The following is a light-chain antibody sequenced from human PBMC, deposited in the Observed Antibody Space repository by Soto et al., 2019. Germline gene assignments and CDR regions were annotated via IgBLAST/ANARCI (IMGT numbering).Light chain of an antibody. V-gene: IGLV2-8*01. CDR1: SSDVGAYNY. CDR2: EVV. Sequence: QAVVTQPLSASGSPGQSVTISCTGTSSDVGAYNYVSWYQQHPGQAPKLLIYEVVKRPSGVPDRFSGSKSGNTASLTVSGLQAEDEADYYCSSFAGSNNYLLFGGGTKVTVL. CDR3: SSFAGSNNYLL. J-gene: IGLJ2*01.